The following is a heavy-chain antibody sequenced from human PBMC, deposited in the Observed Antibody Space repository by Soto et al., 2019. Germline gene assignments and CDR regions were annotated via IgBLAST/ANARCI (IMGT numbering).Heavy chain of an antibody. V-gene: IGHV4-34*01. J-gene: IGHJ6*02. D-gene: IGHD6-6*01. Sequence: SETLSLTCAVYGGSFSGYYWSWIRQPPGKGLEWIGEINHSGSTNYNPSLKSRVTISVDTSKNQFSLKLSSVTAADTAVYYCAGGQQLGLRHYYGMDVWGQGTTVTVSS. CDR1: GGSFSGYY. CDR3: AGGQQLGLRHYYGMDV. CDR2: INHSGST.